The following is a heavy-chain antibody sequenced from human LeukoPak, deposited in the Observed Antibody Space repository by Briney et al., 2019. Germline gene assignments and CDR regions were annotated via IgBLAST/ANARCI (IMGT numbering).Heavy chain of an antibody. CDR3: ARPGGLVEYFQH. D-gene: IGHD3/OR15-3a*01. J-gene: IGHJ1*01. Sequence: SETLSLTCTVSGGSISDYYWSWIRQPPGKGLEWIGCIYSSGSTNYNPSLKSRVTISGDTSRNQFSLRLSSVTAADTAVYFCARPGGLVEYFQHWGQGTLVTVSS. V-gene: IGHV4-59*08. CDR1: GGSISDYY. CDR2: IYSSGST.